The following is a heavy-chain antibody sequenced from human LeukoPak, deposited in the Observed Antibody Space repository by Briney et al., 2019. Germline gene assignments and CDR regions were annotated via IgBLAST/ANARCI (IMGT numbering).Heavy chain of an antibody. CDR1: GYTFTDYY. D-gene: IGHD3-3*01. CDR3: AKVGGNWYFDL. Sequence: GASVKVSCKASGYTFTDYYMHWVRQAPGQGLEWMGWINPISGGTNYALKFQGRVTMTRDTSISTVYMDLSRLRSDDTAVYYCAKVGGNWYFDLWGRGTLVTVSP. J-gene: IGHJ2*01. V-gene: IGHV1-2*02. CDR2: INPISGGT.